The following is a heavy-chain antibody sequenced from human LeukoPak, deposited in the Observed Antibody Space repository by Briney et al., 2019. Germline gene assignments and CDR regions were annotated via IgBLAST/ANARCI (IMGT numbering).Heavy chain of an antibody. Sequence: GGSLRLSCVASGFPFSSYWMTWVRQAPGKGLEWVANIKQDGGKKSYVDSVKGRFTISRDNAKNSLYLQMNSLRAEDTAIYYCTRVGYIDEGIDYWGQGTLVTVSS. CDR3: TRVGYIDEGIDY. CDR1: GFPFSSYW. CDR2: IKQDGGKK. D-gene: IGHD5-24*01. J-gene: IGHJ4*02. V-gene: IGHV3-7*04.